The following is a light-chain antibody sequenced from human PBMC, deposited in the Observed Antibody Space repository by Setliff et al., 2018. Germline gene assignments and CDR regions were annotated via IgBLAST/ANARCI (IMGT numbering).Light chain of an antibody. V-gene: IGLV2-14*01. J-gene: IGLJ1*01. CDR1: NSDVGNYKY. Sequence: QSVLTQPASVSGSPGQSITISCTGTNSDVGNYKYVSWYQQVPGKAPKLIIFEVSNRPSGIPNRFSGSKSGNTASLSISGLQAEDEADYYCISYTTMSTRIFGTGTKVTVL. CDR3: ISYTTMSTRI. CDR2: EVS.